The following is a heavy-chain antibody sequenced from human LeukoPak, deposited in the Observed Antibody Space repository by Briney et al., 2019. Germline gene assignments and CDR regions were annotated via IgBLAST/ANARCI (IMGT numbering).Heavy chain of an antibody. CDR1: GFTFSSYS. D-gene: IGHD6-13*01. CDR2: ISSSSSTI. V-gene: IGHV3-48*04. CDR3: ATGGPYSPNHY. J-gene: IGHJ4*02. Sequence: GGSLRLSCAASGFTFSSYSMNWVRQAPGKGLEWVSYISSSSSTIYYADSVKGRFTISRDNAKNSLYLQMNSLRAEDTAVYYCATGGPYSPNHYWGQGTLVTVSS.